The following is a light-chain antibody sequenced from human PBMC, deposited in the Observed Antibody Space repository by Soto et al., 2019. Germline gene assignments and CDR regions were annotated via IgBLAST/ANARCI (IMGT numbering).Light chain of an antibody. CDR2: DAS. V-gene: IGKV3-11*01. CDR1: QSVNSY. Sequence: EIVMTQSPATLSVSPGERATLSCRASQSVNSYLAWYQQKPGQAPRLLIYDASNRATGIPARFSGSGSGTDFTLTISSLEPEDFAVYYCQQRSNWPPTFGGGTKVDIK. CDR3: QQRSNWPPT. J-gene: IGKJ4*01.